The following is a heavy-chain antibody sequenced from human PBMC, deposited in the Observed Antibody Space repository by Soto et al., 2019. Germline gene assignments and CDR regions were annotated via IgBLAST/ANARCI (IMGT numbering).Heavy chain of an antibody. D-gene: IGHD3-10*01. CDR3: ATAGAPGKGFYYFDY. CDR1: GFTFSSYA. CDR2: ISGSGGST. Sequence: GGSLRLSCAASGFTFSSYAMSWVRKAPGKGLEWVSAISGSGGSTYYADSVKGRFTISRDSSKNTLYLQMSSLRGEDTAIYYCATAGAPGKGFYYFDYWGQGTLVTVSS. V-gene: IGHV3-23*01. J-gene: IGHJ4*02.